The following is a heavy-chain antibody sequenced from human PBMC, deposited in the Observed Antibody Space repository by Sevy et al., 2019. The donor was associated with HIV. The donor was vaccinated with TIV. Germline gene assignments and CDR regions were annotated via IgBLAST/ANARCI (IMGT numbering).Heavy chain of an antibody. CDR3: ARGSHSSGWYDHRAYYYYYGMDV. J-gene: IGHJ6*02. Sequence: GGSLRLSCAASGFTFSSYWMSWVRQAPGKGLEWVANIKQDGSEKYYVDSVKGRFTISRDNAKNSLYLQMNSLRAEDTAVYYCARGSHSSGWYDHRAYYYYYGMDVWGQGTTVTVSS. CDR2: IKQDGSEK. V-gene: IGHV3-7*01. CDR1: GFTFSSYW. D-gene: IGHD6-19*01.